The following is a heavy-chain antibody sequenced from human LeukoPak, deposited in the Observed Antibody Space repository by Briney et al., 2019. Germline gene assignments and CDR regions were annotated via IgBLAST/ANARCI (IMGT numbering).Heavy chain of an antibody. V-gene: IGHV3-21*01. J-gene: IGHJ3*02. CDR2: ISSSSSYI. CDR3: ARFYYDSSGYYGDAFDI. D-gene: IGHD3-22*01. Sequence: GGCLRLSCAASGFTFSSYSMNWVRQAPGKGLEWVSSISSSSSYIYYADSVKGRFTISRDNAKNSLYLQMNSLRAEDTAVYYCARFYYDSSGYYGDAFDIWGQGTMVTVSS. CDR1: GFTFSSYS.